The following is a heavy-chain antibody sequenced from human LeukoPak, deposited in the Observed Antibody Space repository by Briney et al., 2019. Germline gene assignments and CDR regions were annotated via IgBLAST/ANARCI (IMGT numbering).Heavy chain of an antibody. CDR1: GYTFTSYG. D-gene: IGHD3-3*01. V-gene: IGHV1-18*01. CDR3: ARDQTPFTIFGVGEGY. CDR2: ISAYNGNT. Sequence: GASVKVSCKASGYTFTSYGISWVRQAPGQGLEWMGWISAYNGNTSYAQKLQGRVTMTTDTSTSTAYMELRSLRSDDTAVYYCARDQTPFTIFGVGEGYWGQGTLVTVSS. J-gene: IGHJ4*02.